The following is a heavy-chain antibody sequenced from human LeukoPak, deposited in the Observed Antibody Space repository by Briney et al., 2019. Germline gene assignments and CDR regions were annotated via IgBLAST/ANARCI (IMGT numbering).Heavy chain of an antibody. J-gene: IGHJ6*03. CDR3: ARRDGEGYYGAYSRYFYYYMDV. D-gene: IGHD4-17*01. Sequence: PSETPSLTCTVSGGSISSYYWSWVRQPAGKGLEWIGRIYTTGSTNYNPSLKSRVTMSVDTSKNQFSLKLNSVTAADTAVYYCARRDGEGYYGAYSRYFYYYMDVWGKGTTVTVSS. CDR1: GGSISSYY. CDR2: IYTTGST. V-gene: IGHV4-4*07.